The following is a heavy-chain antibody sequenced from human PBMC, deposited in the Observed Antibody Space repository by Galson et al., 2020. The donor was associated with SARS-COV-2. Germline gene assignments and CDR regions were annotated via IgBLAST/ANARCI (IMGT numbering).Heavy chain of an antibody. J-gene: IGHJ4*02. CDR1: GFTFSSYA. Sequence: QAGGSLRLSCAASGFTFSSYAMHWVRQAPGKGLEWVSYISSSSSTIYYADSVKGRFTISRDNAKNSLYLQMNSLRAEDTAVYYCARPSSAVPMGYWGQGTLVTVSS. CDR3: ARPSSAVPMGY. V-gene: IGHV3-48*04. CDR2: ISSSSSTI. D-gene: IGHD6-19*01.